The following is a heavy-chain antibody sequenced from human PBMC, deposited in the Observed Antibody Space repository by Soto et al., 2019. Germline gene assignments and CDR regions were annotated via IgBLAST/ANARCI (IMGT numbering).Heavy chain of an antibody. V-gene: IGHV1-2*02. Sequence: XSVKVSWKASGYTFTCYYMHRLQQTPGQGLEWMGWINPNSGGTNYGQKFQGRVTMTRDTSISTAYMELSRLRFDDTAVYYCARGWYRYGFDWFDHWGQGALVTVSS. CDR1: GYTFTCYY. J-gene: IGHJ5*02. D-gene: IGHD5-18*01. CDR2: INPNSGGT. CDR3: ARGWYRYGFDWFDH.